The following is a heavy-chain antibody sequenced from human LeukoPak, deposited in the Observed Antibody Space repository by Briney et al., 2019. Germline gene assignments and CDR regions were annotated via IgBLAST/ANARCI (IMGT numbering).Heavy chain of an antibody. CDR3: AKSHAYY. J-gene: IGHJ4*02. V-gene: IGHV3-23*01. Sequence: GGCLRLSCAASGFTFSSYSMSWVRPAPGKGREWVSAISGMGGSTYYADSVKGRFTISRDKSKNPLYLQMNSLRPEDTAVYYGAKSHAYYWGQGTLVTVSS. CDR2: ISGMGGST. CDR1: GFTFSSYS.